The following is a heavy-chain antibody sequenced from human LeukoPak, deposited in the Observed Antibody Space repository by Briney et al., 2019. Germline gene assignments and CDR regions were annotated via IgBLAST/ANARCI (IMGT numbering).Heavy chain of an antibody. V-gene: IGHV4-4*07. CDR1: GGSISSYY. CDR2: IYTSGST. D-gene: IGHD5-18*01. J-gene: IGHJ6*03. CDR3: ARERGRSYGSVPYYYFYMDV. Sequence: SETLSLTCTVSGGSISSYYWSWIRQPAGKGLEWIGRIYTSGSTNYNPSLKSRVTISVDTSKNQFSLKLSSVTAADTAVYYCARERGRSYGSVPYYYFYMDVWVKGTTVTVSS.